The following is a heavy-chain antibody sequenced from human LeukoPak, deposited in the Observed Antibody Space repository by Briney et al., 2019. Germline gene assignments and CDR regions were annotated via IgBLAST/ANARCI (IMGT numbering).Heavy chain of an antibody. J-gene: IGHJ4*02. CDR3: AKDSYSKGDY. CDR2: IKNDGTVK. Sequence: WVRQAPXXXLEGVANIKNDGTVKNYVDSVKGRFTISRDNAKNSLYLQMNSLRAEDTAVYYCAKDSYSKGDYWGQGVLVTVSS. D-gene: IGHD6-13*01. V-gene: IGHV3-7*01.